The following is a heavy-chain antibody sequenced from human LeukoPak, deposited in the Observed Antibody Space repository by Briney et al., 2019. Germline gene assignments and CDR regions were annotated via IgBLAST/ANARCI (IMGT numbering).Heavy chain of an antibody. CDR2: ISSSSSTI. J-gene: IGHJ4*02. CDR3: ARGYNYGAY. V-gene: IGHV3-48*04. D-gene: IGHD4/OR15-4a*01. CDR1: GFTFSSYD. Sequence: EGSLRLSCAASGFTFSSYDMNWVRQAPGKGLEWVSYISSSSSTIYYADSVKGRFTISRDNTKNSLSLQVNSLRAEDTAVYYCARGYNYGAYWGQGTLVTVSS.